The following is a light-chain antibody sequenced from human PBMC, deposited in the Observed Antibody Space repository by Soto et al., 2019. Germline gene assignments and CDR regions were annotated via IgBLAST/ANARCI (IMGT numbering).Light chain of an antibody. J-gene: IGKJ2*01. Sequence: EIVMTQSPATLSVSPGERATLSCRASQSVSSNLDWYQQKPDQAPRLLIYGASTRATGIPARLSGSGSGTEFTLTISSRQSEDSEVCYCQQYNSWPPMYTFGQGTKLEIK. CDR3: QQYNSWPPMYT. CDR1: QSVSSN. V-gene: IGKV3-15*01. CDR2: GAS.